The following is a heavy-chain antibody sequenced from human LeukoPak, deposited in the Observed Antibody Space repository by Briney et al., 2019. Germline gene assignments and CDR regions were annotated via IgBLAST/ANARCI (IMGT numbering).Heavy chain of an antibody. Sequence: GGSLRLSCAASGFTFSNAWMSWVRQAPGKGLEWVGRIKSKTDAGTTDYAAPVKARFTISRDDSKNTLYLQMNSLKTEDTAVYYCTTQLELLLYYFDYWGQGTLVTVSS. CDR3: TTQLELLLYYFDY. CDR2: IKSKTDAGTT. D-gene: IGHD1-7*01. J-gene: IGHJ4*02. CDR1: GFTFSNAW. V-gene: IGHV3-15*01.